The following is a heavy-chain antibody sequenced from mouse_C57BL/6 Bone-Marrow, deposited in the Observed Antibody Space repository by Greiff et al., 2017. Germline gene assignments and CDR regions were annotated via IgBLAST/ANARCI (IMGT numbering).Heavy chain of an antibody. CDR3: ARGRGYAMDY. Sequence: QVQLQQPGPELVMPGASVKLSCKASGYTFTSYWMHWVKQRPGQGLEWIGEIDPSDSYTNYNQKFKGKSTLTVDKSSSTAYMQLSSLTSEDSAVYYCARGRGYAMDYWGQGTSVTVSS. CDR2: IDPSDSYT. J-gene: IGHJ4*01. CDR1: GYTFTSYW. V-gene: IGHV1-69*01.